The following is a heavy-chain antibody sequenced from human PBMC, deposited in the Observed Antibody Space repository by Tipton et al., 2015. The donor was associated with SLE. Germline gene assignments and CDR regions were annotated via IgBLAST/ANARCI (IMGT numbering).Heavy chain of an antibody. J-gene: IGHJ3*01. Sequence: TLSLTCTVSGGSISSSSYYWGWIRQPPGKGLEWIGIIYYSGSTYYNPSLQSRVTISLDTSKNQFSLKLSSVTAADTAVYYCARDKLGGSYDYWGQGTMVTVSS. V-gene: IGHV4-39*07. D-gene: IGHD1-26*01. CDR1: GGSISSSSYY. CDR2: IYYSGST. CDR3: ARDKLGGSYDY.